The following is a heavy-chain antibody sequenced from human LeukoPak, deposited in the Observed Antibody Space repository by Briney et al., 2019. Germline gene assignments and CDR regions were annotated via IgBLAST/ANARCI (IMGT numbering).Heavy chain of an antibody. CDR3: ARGYCSSTSCRILGYYYGMDV. V-gene: IGHV3-21*01. CDR2: ISSSSSYI. D-gene: IGHD2-2*01. Sequence: GGSLRLSCAASGFTFSSYSMNWVRQAPGKGLEWVSSISSSSSYIYYADSVKGRFTISRDNAKNSLYLQMNSLRAEDTAVHYCARGYCSSTSCRILGYYYGMDVWGQGTTVTVSS. CDR1: GFTFSSYS. J-gene: IGHJ6*02.